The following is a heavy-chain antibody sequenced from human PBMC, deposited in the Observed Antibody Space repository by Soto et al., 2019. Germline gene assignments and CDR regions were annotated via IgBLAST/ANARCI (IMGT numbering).Heavy chain of an antibody. J-gene: IGHJ4*02. CDR3: ARGRYCNGGSCRFDY. D-gene: IGHD2-15*01. CDR2: IHHSGGT. V-gene: IGHV4-34*01. CDR1: GESFTGEY. Sequence: QVQLQQWGAGLLKPSETLSLTCAVYGESFTGEYWTWIRQPPGKGLEWIGRIHHSGGTKYNPSLASRLTLSVDTSKNQFSLRLRSVTAADTAVYYCARGRYCNGGSCRFDYWGQGTLVSVSS.